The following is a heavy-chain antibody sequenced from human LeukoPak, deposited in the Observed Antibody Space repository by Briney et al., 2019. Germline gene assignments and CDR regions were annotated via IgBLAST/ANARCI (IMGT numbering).Heavy chain of an antibody. Sequence: GGSLRLSCAASGFTFSSYAMHWVRQAPGKGLEWVAVISYDGSNKYYADSVKGRFTISRDNSKNTLYLQMNSLRAEDTAVYYCARDNLAVAGFGYFDYWGQRTLVTVSS. CDR1: GFTFSSYA. D-gene: IGHD6-19*01. CDR3: ARDNLAVAGFGYFDY. J-gene: IGHJ4*02. V-gene: IGHV3-30-3*01. CDR2: ISYDGSNK.